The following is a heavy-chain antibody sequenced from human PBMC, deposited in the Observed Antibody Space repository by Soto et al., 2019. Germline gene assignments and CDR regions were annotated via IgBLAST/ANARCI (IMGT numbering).Heavy chain of an antibody. Sequence: QIQLVQFGPEVKKPGTPVKVSCKASGFTFSSSGIHWVRQARGQRLEWIGWIVVGSGNTNYAQKFQERVTITRDVSTNTAYMELTSLRSEDTAVYYCAADLAPRDPYTWFEPWGQGTLVTVSS. CDR2: IVVGSGNT. CDR1: GFTFSSSG. V-gene: IGHV1-58*02. D-gene: IGHD3-16*01. J-gene: IGHJ5*02. CDR3: AADLAPRDPYTWFEP.